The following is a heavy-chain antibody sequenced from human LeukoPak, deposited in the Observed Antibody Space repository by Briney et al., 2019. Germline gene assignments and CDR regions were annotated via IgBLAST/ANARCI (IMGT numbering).Heavy chain of an antibody. D-gene: IGHD5-18*01. Sequence: GGSLRLSCAASGFTFRSHAMHWVRQAPGKGLDWVAVMSYDGSNEYYADSVKGRFTISRDNSKNTLYVQMNSLRVEDTAVYYCARERYSRQYFDYWGQGTLVTVSS. J-gene: IGHJ4*02. V-gene: IGHV3-30-3*01. CDR3: ARERYSRQYFDY. CDR1: GFTFRSHA. CDR2: MSYDGSNE.